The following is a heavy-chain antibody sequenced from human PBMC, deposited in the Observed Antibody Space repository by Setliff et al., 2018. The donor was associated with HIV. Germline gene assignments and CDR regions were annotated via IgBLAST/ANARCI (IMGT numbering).Heavy chain of an antibody. D-gene: IGHD3-3*01. V-gene: IGHV4-59*05. CDR3: ARTQPDTIFGVVTFDC. Sequence: SETLSLTCTVSGASISSHYWSWIRQSPGKELEWIGSVYYSGSTYYNPSLRSRVTISVDTSKNQLSLRLTSMTAADTAVYYCARTQPDTIFGVVTFDCWGQGKMVTVSS. CDR2: VYYSGST. CDR1: GASISSHY. J-gene: IGHJ4*02.